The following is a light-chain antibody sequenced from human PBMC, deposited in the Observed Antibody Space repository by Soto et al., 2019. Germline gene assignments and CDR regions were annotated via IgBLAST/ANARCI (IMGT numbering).Light chain of an antibody. V-gene: IGLV2-14*01. CDR2: EVS. J-gene: IGLJ1*01. CDR1: SSDVGRYNY. CDR3: NSYTSSTAYV. Sequence: QSVLTQPASVSGSPGQSITISCTGASSDVGRYNYVSWYQLHPGKAPKLIIYEVSNRPSGVSNRFSGSKSGNTASLTISGLRAEDEADYYCNSYTSSTAYVFGIGTKVTVL.